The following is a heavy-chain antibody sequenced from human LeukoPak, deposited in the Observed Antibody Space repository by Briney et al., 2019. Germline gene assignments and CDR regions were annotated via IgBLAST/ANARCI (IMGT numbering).Heavy chain of an antibody. CDR1: GYTFTSYD. V-gene: IGHV1-8*01. CDR3: ARGSKLRYFDWLLSRARVVTQYYFDY. D-gene: IGHD3-9*01. Sequence: ASVKVSCKASGYTFTSYDINWVRQATGQGLEWMGWMNPSSGNTGYAQKFQGRVTMTRNTSISTAYMELSSLRSEDTAVYYCARGSKLRYFDWLLSRARVVTQYYFDYWGQGTLVTVSS. CDR2: MNPSSGNT. J-gene: IGHJ4*02.